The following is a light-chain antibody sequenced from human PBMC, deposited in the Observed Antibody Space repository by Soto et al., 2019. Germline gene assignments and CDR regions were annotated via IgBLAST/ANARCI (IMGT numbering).Light chain of an antibody. CDR3: QESYSTPSVT. V-gene: IGKV1-39*01. J-gene: IGKJ3*01. CDR2: AAS. Sequence: DLQMTQSPSSMSASVGDRVTITSRASQSISAYLNWYQQKPGKAPKLLIYAASSLQSGVPSRFSGSGSGTDFTLTISSLQPEDFATYYCQESYSTPSVTFGPGTKVDIK. CDR1: QSISAY.